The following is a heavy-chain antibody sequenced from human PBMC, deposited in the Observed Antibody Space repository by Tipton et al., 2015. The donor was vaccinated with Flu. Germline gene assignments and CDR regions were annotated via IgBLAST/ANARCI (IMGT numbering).Heavy chain of an antibody. V-gene: IGHV4-39*01. Sequence: TLSLTCTVSGDSIRGGLNYWGWIRQPPGKGLEWLGNIDYSGSTYYKPSLKSRVTISFDTSKNQFSLKLSSVTAADTAVYFCARYRYCADDTGPGVYFNYWGRGTLVTVSA. J-gene: IGHJ4*02. CDR2: IDYSGST. CDR3: ARYRYCADDTGPGVYFNY. CDR1: GDSIRGGLNY. D-gene: IGHD2-21*01.